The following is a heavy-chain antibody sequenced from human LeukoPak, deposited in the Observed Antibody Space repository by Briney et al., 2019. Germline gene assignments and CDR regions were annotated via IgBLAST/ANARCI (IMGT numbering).Heavy chain of an antibody. CDR2: IYSSGST. CDR1: GGSISSYY. Sequence: SETLSLTCTVSGGSISSYYWSWIRQPAGKGLEWIGRIYSSGSTNYNPSLKSRVTMSVDTSKNQFSLKLRSVSAADTAVYYCAREVRSSGYSLDYWGQGTLVTVSS. D-gene: IGHD3-22*01. V-gene: IGHV4-4*07. J-gene: IGHJ4*02. CDR3: AREVRSSGYSLDY.